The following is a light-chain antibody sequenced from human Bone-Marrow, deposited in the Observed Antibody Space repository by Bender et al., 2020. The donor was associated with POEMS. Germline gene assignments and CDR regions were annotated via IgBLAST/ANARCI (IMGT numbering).Light chain of an antibody. Sequence: QSVLTQPPSVSGAPGQRVTISCSGSYSNIGPGYDVHWYQHLPGTAPKLLISGNNNRPSGVPDRFSGSRSGTSASLAITGLQAEDEADYYCQSYDNSLGGWVFGGGTKLTVL. V-gene: IGLV1-40*01. CDR3: QSYDNSLGGWV. J-gene: IGLJ3*02. CDR2: GNN. CDR1: YSNIGPGYD.